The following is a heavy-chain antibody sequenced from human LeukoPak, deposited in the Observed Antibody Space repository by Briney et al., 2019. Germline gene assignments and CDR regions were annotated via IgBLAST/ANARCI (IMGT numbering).Heavy chain of an antibody. Sequence: GGSLRLSCAASGFTFSDYGMHWVRQAPGKGLEWVAFIRNDGTNQYYVDSVKGRFTFSRDNSKNTLYLQMNSLRAEDTAVYYCARTIFGVVGAFDIWGQGTMVTVSS. V-gene: IGHV3-30*02. CDR2: IRNDGTNQ. D-gene: IGHD3-3*01. CDR1: GFTFSDYG. J-gene: IGHJ3*02. CDR3: ARTIFGVVGAFDI.